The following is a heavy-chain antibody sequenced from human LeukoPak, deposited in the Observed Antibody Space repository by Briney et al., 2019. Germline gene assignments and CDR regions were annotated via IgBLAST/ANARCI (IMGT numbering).Heavy chain of an antibody. Sequence: PSETLSLTCTVSRGSMSDYYWSWIRQSAGRGPEWIGRIHFSGSTNYNPSLKSRVTMSLDTSKKQVSLRLTSVIAADTAIYYCVREPTESTTAYWGQGALVTVSS. D-gene: IGHD4-11*01. CDR1: RGSMSDYY. CDR3: VREPTESTTAY. V-gene: IGHV4-4*07. J-gene: IGHJ4*02. CDR2: IHFSGST.